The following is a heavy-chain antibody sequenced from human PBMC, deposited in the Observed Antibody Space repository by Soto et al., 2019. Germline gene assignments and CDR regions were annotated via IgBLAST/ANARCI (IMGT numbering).Heavy chain of an antibody. J-gene: IGHJ6*02. V-gene: IGHV1-69*06. CDR1: GGTFSSYA. Sequence: QVQLVQSGAEVKKPGSSVKVSYKASGGTFSSYAISWVRQAPGQGLEWMGGIIPIFGTANYAQKFQGRVTITADKSTSTAYMELSSLRSEDTAVYYCARDPEAAGTFYYYYGMDVWGQGTTVTVSS. D-gene: IGHD1-7*01. CDR3: ARDPEAAGTFYYYYGMDV. CDR2: IIPIFGTA.